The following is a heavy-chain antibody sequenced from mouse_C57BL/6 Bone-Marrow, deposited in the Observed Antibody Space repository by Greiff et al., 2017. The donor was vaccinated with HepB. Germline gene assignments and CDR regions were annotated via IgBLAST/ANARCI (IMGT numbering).Heavy chain of an antibody. J-gene: IGHJ1*03. CDR3: TRDDPFGYFDV. Sequence: EVKLMESGEGLVKPGGSLKLSCAASGFTFSSYAMSWVRQTPEKRLEWVAYISSGGDYIYYADTVKGRFTISRDNARNTLYLQMSSLKSEDTAMYYCTRDDPFGYFDVWGTGTTVTVSS. CDR2: ISSGGDYI. CDR1: GFTFSSYA. V-gene: IGHV5-9-1*02. D-gene: IGHD2-3*01.